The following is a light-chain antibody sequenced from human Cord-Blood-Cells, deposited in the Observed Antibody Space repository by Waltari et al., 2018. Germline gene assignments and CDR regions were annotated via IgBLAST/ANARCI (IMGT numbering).Light chain of an antibody. CDR2: GAS. CDR3: QQYKNWPPIP. V-gene: IGKV3-15*01. Sequence: EIVMTQSLATLSVSPGERATLSSRASQCVSSNLAWYQQKPGQAPRLLIYGASTRATGMPDRCSDSGSRTEFTLTISSLQSEDFAVYYCQQYKNWPPIPFGQGARLEIK. J-gene: IGKJ5*01. CDR1: QCVSSN.